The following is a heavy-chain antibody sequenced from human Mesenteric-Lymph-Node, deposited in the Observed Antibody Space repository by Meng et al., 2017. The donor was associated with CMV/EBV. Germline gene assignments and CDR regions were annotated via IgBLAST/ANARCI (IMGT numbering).Heavy chain of an antibody. V-gene: IGHV4-59*02. Sequence: SETLSLTCTVSGGSVTSYHWSWIRQPPGKGLEWIGYFYYSGDINYNPSLKSRVTISVDRSKNQFSLKMRSVTTADTAVYYCAKMDNWHFEYGIDVWGQGTTVTVSS. J-gene: IGHJ6*02. D-gene: IGHD1-1*01. CDR2: FYYSGDI. CDR3: AKMDNWHFEYGIDV. CDR1: GGSVTSYH.